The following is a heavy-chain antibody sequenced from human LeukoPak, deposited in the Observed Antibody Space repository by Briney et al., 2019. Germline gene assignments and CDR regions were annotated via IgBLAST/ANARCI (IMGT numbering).Heavy chain of an antibody. CDR2: INHSGRT. CDR1: GGSFSGYY. CDR3: ARGWGRWLSRIYYYYGMDV. Sequence: PSETLALTCAVYGGSFSGYYWSWIRQPPGKGLEWIGEINHSGRTNYNPCLKSRVTISVDTSKNEFSLKLSSVTAADTAVYYCARGWGRWLSRIYYYYGMDVWGQGTTVTVSS. V-gene: IGHV4-34*01. J-gene: IGHJ6*02. D-gene: IGHD3-22*01.